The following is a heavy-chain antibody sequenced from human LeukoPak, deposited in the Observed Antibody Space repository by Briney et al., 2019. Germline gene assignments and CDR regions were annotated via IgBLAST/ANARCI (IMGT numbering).Heavy chain of an antibody. J-gene: IGHJ4*02. D-gene: IGHD6-19*01. CDR1: GFNFGGFS. CDR2: MNEYGGDI. CDR3: AKRLVRQQWLAFDY. V-gene: IGHV3-7*03. Sequence: GGSLRLSCAASGFNFGGFSMSWVRQAPGKGLEWVTHMNEYGGDIFYVDSVKDRFTISRDNSKNTLYLQMNSLRAEDTAVYYCAKRLVRQQWLAFDYWGQGTLVTVSS.